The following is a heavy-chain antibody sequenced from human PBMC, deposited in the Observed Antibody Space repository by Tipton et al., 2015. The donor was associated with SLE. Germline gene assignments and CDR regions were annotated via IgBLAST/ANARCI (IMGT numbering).Heavy chain of an antibody. CDR3: ARGSGRFSPCNI. CDR1: GGSIISHY. V-gene: IGHV4-59*11. D-gene: IGHD1-26*01. CDR2: IYKTGRT. Sequence: TLSLTCTVSGGSIISHYWSWIRQPPGKGLEWIGNIYKTGRTNYNPSLKSRVTISVDTSKNQFSLKLSSVTAADTAVYYCARGSGRFSPCNIRGQGTMVTVSS. J-gene: IGHJ3*02.